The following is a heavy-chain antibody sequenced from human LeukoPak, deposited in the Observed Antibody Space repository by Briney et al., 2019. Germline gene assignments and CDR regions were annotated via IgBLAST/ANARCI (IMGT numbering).Heavy chain of an antibody. Sequence: GRSLRLSCVASGFTFSNYGMHWVRQAPGKGLEWVAIIWFDGSNIYYADSVKGRFTISRDNSKNTLFLQMNSLRAEDTAVYYCAGEHGDYSFDYWGQGTLVTVSS. D-gene: IGHD4-17*01. CDR3: AGEHGDYSFDY. CDR2: IWFDGSNI. CDR1: GFTFSNYG. J-gene: IGHJ4*02. V-gene: IGHV3-33*01.